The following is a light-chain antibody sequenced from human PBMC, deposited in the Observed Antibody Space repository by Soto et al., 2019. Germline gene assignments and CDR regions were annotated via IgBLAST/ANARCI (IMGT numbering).Light chain of an antibody. CDR2: DVT. CDR3: CSYAGSYTYV. V-gene: IGLV2-11*01. CDR1: SSDVGTYNY. J-gene: IGLJ1*01. Sequence: QSVLTQPRSVSGSPGQSVTISCTGTSSDVGTYNYVSWYQQHPGKAPKVMIYDVTKRPSGVPDRFSGSKSGNTASLTISGLQAEDEADYYCCSYAGSYTYVFGAGTK.